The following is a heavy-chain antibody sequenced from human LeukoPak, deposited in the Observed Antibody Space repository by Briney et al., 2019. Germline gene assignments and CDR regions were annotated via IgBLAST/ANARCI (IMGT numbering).Heavy chain of an antibody. J-gene: IGHJ6*03. Sequence: SETLSLTCAVYGGSFSGYYWSWIRQPPGKGLEWIGEINHSGRTNYNPSLKSRVTISVDTSKNQFSLKLSSVTAADTAVYYCARGEIVVVPAARYYYYYMDVWGKGTTVTVSS. CDR3: ARGEIVVVPAARYYYYYMDV. V-gene: IGHV4-34*01. D-gene: IGHD2-2*01. CDR1: GGSFSGYY. CDR2: INHSGRT.